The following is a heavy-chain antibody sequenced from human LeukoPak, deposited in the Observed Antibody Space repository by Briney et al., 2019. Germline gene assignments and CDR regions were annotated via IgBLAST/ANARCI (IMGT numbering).Heavy chain of an antibody. J-gene: IGHJ4*02. D-gene: IGHD6-19*01. Sequence: SETPSLTCTVSGVSISNFYWSWIRQPPGKGLEGVGYIYYSGSTNYNPSLKSRVTISVDTSKNQFSLKLSSVTAADTAVYYCARTPYNSGWVHRYYYFDYWGQGTLVTVSS. CDR2: IYYSGST. CDR3: ARTPYNSGWVHRYYYFDY. CDR1: GVSISNFY. V-gene: IGHV4-59*01.